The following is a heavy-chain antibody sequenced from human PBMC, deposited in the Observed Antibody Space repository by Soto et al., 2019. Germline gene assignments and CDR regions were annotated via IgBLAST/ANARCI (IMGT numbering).Heavy chain of an antibody. CDR3: ARLRGNSRYYGMDV. Sequence: GASLKVSCRGSGYSCTYYSIGCVRQMPGKGLEWMGIIYPGDSDTRYSPSFQGQVTISADKSISTAYLQWSSLKASDTAMYYCARLRGNSRYYGMDVWGQGTTVTVSS. CDR2: IYPGDSDT. J-gene: IGHJ6*02. D-gene: IGHD2-21*02. CDR1: GYSCTYYS. V-gene: IGHV5-51*01.